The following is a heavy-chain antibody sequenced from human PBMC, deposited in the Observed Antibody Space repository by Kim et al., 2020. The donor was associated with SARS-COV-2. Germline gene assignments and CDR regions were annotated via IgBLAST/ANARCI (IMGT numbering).Heavy chain of an antibody. D-gene: IGHD3-10*01. J-gene: IGHJ4*02. CDR3: AKDPRGVRGVIGFDY. Sequence: GGSLRLSCAASGFTFSSYAMSWVRQAPGKGLEWVSAISGSGGSTYYADSVKGRFTISRDNSKNTLYLQMNSLRAEDTAVYYCAKDPRGVRGVIGFDYWGQGTLVTVSS. CDR1: GFTFSSYA. CDR2: ISGSGGST. V-gene: IGHV3-23*01.